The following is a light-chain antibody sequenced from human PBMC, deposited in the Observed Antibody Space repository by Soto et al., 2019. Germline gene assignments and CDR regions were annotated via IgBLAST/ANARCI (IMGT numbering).Light chain of an antibody. CDR3: QQRSNWPPFT. Sequence: EIVLTQSPGTLSLSPGARATLSCRSSQSVTNNQFAWFRQKPGQAPRLLICGVSNRATGIPARFSGSGSGTDFTLTISSLETEDFAVYYCQQRSNWPPFTFGPGTKVDIK. J-gene: IGKJ3*01. CDR1: QSVTNN. CDR2: GVS. V-gene: IGKV3-11*01.